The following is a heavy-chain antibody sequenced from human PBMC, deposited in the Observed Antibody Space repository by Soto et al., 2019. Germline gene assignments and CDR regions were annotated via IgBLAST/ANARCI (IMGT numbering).Heavy chain of an antibody. CDR3: TSDVPEYGSGAFDF. J-gene: IGHJ4*02. V-gene: IGHV3-15*01. Sequence: EVQLVESGGGQVKPEESLRLSCVGSGFNFRGAWMSWVRQAPGKGLEWAGRIKSKVDGETTEYPASVKGRFSISRDDSKNTVYLQVNSLKFEDTGVYYCTSDVPEYGSGAFDFWGQGTLVTVSS. D-gene: IGHD3-10*01. CDR2: IKSKVDGETT. CDR1: GFNFRGAW.